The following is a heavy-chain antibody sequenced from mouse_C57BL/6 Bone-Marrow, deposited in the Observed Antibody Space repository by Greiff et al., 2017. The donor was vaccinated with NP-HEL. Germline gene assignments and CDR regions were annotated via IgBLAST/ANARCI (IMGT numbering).Heavy chain of an antibody. V-gene: IGHV5-6*01. CDR1: GFTFSSYG. J-gene: IGHJ2*01. D-gene: IGHD2-5*01. CDR3: ARHYYSNYFDY. Sequence: EVKLMESEGDLVKPGGSLKLSCAASGFTFSSYGMSWVRQTPDKRLEWVATISSGGSYTYYPDSVKGRFTISRDNAKNTLYLQMSSLKSEDTAMYYCARHYYSNYFDYWGQGTTLTVSS. CDR2: ISSGGSYT.